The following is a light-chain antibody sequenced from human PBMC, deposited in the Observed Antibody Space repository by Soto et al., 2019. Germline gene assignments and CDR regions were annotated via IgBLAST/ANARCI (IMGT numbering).Light chain of an antibody. J-gene: IGLJ3*02. V-gene: IGLV2-14*01. Sequence: QYVLTQPASVSGSPGQSITISCTGTSSDVGGYNYVSWYQQHPGKAPKLMIYDVSNRPSGVSNRFSGSKSGNTASLTISGLQADDEADYYCSSYTSSSVWVFGGGTKLTVL. CDR2: DVS. CDR3: SSYTSSSVWV. CDR1: SSDVGGYNY.